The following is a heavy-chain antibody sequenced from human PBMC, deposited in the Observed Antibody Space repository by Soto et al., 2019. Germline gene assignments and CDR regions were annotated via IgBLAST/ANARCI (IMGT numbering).Heavy chain of an antibody. V-gene: IGHV4-34*01. CDR3: ARTYKGARPRGNYFDY. CDR2: INHSGST. J-gene: IGHJ4*02. CDR1: GGSFSGYY. Sequence: SETLSLTCAVYGGSFSGYYWSWIRQPPGKGLEWIGEINHSGSTNHNPSLKSRVTISVDTSKNQFSLKLSSVTAADTAVYYCARTYKGARPRGNYFDYWGQGTLVTVSS. D-gene: IGHD6-6*01.